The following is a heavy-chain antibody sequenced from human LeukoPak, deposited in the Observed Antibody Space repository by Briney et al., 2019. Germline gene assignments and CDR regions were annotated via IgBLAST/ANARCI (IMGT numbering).Heavy chain of an antibody. CDR2: SEGDDSTT. J-gene: IGHJ5*02. D-gene: IGHD2-15*01. V-gene: IGHV3-74*03. CDR3: AKLYWLDP. CDR1: GFTVGRLW. Sequence: PGGSLRLSCAASGFTVGRLWMHWIRQAPGKGLVWVSRSEGDDSTTTYADSVKGRFAVSRDTAKNTVYLQMNSLRVEDTAVYYCAKLYWLDPWGQGTLVTVSS.